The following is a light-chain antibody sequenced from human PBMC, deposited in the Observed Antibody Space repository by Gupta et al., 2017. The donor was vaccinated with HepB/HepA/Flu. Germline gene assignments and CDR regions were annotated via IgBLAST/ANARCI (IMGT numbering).Light chain of an antibody. CDR3: SSRDSNSNSVV. Sequence: SSELTEDPTVFVALGQTVRVTCQGGSLRTYYASWYQQKPDQAHVLVIDGDNIRPAGIPDRFSGSSSRNTYTLTLTGAQAEDGADYYCSSRDSNSNSVVFGGGTKVTVL. CDR1: SLRTYY. CDR2: GDN. J-gene: IGLJ2*01. V-gene: IGLV3-19*01.